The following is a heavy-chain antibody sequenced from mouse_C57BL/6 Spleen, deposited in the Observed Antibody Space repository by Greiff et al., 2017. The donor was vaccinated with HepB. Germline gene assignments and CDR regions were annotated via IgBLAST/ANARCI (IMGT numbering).Heavy chain of an antibody. CDR3: ARVSYAMDY. D-gene: IGHD2-2*01. CDR2: ISGGGGNT. CDR1: GFTFSSYT. J-gene: IGHJ4*01. V-gene: IGHV5-9*01. Sequence: EVMLVESGGGLVKPGGSLKLSCAASGFTFSSYTMSWVRQTPEKRLEWVATISGGGGNTYYPDSVKGRFTISRDNAKNTLYLQMSSLRSEDTALYYCARVSYAMDYWGQGTSVTVSS.